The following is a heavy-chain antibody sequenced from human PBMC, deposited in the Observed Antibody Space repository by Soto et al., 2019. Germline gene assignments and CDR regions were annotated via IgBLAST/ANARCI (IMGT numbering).Heavy chain of an antibody. V-gene: IGHV1-46*01. CDR2: INPSGGTA. CDR1: GYAFTSYY. D-gene: IGHD3-10*01. Sequence: ASVKVSCKASGYAFTSYYIHWVRQAPGQGLEWVGIINPSGGTASYAQKFQGRVTMTRDTSTSTVYMEVSSLRSEDTAVYYCARDKGGSYNDDWGQGTPVTVSS. J-gene: IGHJ4*02. CDR3: ARDKGGSYNDD.